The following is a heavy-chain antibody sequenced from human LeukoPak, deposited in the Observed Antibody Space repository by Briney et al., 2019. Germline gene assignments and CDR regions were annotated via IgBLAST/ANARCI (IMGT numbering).Heavy chain of an antibody. CDR2: ISYDGSNK. CDR3: TKGTLTTGYSS. J-gene: IGHJ5*02. V-gene: IGHV3-30*04. Sequence: GGSLRLSCAASGFTFSSYAMHWVRQAPGKGLEWVAVISYDGSNKYYADSVKGRFTISRDNSKNTLYLQMSSLRAEDTAVYYCTKGTLTTGYSSWGQGTLVTVSS. CDR1: GFTFSSYA. D-gene: IGHD5-24*01.